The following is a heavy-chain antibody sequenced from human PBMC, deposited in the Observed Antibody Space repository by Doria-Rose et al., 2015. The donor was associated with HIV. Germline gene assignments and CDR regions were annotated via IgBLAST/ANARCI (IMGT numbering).Heavy chain of an antibody. D-gene: IGHD1-1*01. Sequence: QVQLQESGAGLVKPSETLSLTCAVFGGSFSGYYWSWIRQPPGKGLEWIGEITHSGSTNYKTSLKSRVTIPLDTSKNLFSLKLSSVTAADTAVYYCARGLLRGGWNDVDYYYGMDVWGQGTTVTVSS. V-gene: IGHV4-34*01. J-gene: IGHJ6*02. CDR1: GGSFSGYY. CDR2: ITHSGST. CDR3: ARGLLRGGWNDVDYYYGMDV.